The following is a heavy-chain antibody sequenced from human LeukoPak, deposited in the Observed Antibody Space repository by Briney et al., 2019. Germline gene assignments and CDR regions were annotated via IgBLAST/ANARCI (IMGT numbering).Heavy chain of an antibody. D-gene: IGHD6-6*01. Sequence: ASVKVSCKASGGTFSSYAISWVRQAPGQGLEWMGGIIPIFGTANYAQKFQGRVTMTRDTSTSTVYMELSSLGSEDTAVYYCARDLGIAARPDYFDYWGQGTLVTVSS. V-gene: IGHV1-69*05. CDR1: GGTFSSYA. CDR3: ARDLGIAARPDYFDY. J-gene: IGHJ4*02. CDR2: IIPIFGTA.